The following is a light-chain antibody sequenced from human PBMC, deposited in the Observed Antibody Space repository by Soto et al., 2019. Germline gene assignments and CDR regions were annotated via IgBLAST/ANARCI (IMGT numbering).Light chain of an antibody. V-gene: IGLV1-44*01. CDR2: SNN. Sequence: QSVLTQPPSVSGAPGQRVTISCTGSSSNIGAGYDVHWYQQLPGTAPKLLIYSNNQRPSGVPDRFSGSKSDTSASLAVSGLQSEDEADYYCAAWDDSLNGPLFGGGTKLTVL. J-gene: IGLJ2*01. CDR3: AAWDDSLNGPL. CDR1: SSNIGAGYD.